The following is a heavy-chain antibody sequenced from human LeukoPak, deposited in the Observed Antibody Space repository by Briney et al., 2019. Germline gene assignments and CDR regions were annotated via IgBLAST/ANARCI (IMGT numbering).Heavy chain of an antibody. CDR3: ARVKCSGGSCYSPFDY. V-gene: IGHV3-33*01. J-gene: IGHJ4*02. CDR1: GFTFSSYG. Sequence: GRSLRLSCAASGFTFSSYGMHWVRQAPGKGLEWVAVIWYDGSNKYYADSVKGRFTISRDNSKNTLYLQMNSLRAEDTAVYYCARVKCSGGSCYSPFDYWGQGTLVTVSS. CDR2: IWYDGSNK. D-gene: IGHD2-15*01.